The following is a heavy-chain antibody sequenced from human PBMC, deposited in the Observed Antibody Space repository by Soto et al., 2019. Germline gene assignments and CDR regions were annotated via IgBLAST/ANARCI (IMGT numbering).Heavy chain of an antibody. CDR3: ARHSGVAEDGTD. CDR2: IYPGDSDT. Sequence: ESLKISCKGSGYSFTTNWIGWVRQMPGKGLEWMGVIYPGDSDTRYSPSFQGQVAISADKSINTAYPQWSSLKASDTAMYYCARHSGVAEDGTDWGQGTLVTVSS. D-gene: IGHD6-13*01. J-gene: IGHJ1*01. V-gene: IGHV5-51*01. CDR1: GYSFTTNW.